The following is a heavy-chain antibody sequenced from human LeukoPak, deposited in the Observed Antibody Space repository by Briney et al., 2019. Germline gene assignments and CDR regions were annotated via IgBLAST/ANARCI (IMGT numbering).Heavy chain of an antibody. CDR1: GFTFSTYS. CDR3: ARQIYGSGSYLGY. J-gene: IGHJ4*02. Sequence: GGSLRLSCAASGFTFSTYSMNWVRQAPGKGLEWVSSISSSSSYIYYADSVKGRFTISRDNAKNSLYLQMNSLRAEDTAVYYCARQIYGSGSYLGYWGQGTLVTVSS. V-gene: IGHV3-21*01. CDR2: ISSSSSYI. D-gene: IGHD3-10*01.